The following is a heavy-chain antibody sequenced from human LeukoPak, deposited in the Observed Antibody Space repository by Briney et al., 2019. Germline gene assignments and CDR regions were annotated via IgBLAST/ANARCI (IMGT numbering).Heavy chain of an antibody. CDR1: GFTFSSYG. V-gene: IGHV3-33*06. CDR2: IWYDGSNK. J-gene: IGHJ3*02. Sequence: PGRSLRLSCAASGFTFSSYGMHWVRQAPGKGLEWVAVIWYDGSNKYYADSVKGRFTISRDNSKNTLYLQMNSLRAEDTAVYYCAKDPSGALGAFDIWGQGTMVTVSS. CDR3: AKDPSGALGAFDI. D-gene: IGHD7-27*01.